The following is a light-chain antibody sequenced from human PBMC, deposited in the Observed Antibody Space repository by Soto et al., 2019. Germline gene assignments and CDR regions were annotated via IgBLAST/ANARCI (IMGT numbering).Light chain of an antibody. V-gene: IGLV1-47*01. CDR3: AAWDDSLSGAV. J-gene: IGLJ7*01. CDR1: RSNIGSSN. Sequence: QSVLTQPPSASGTPGQRVTISCSGSRSNIGSSNVYWYQQLPGTAPKLLIYKNNQRPSGVPDLLSGSKSGTSASLAISGLRSEDEADYYCAAWDDSLSGAVLGGGTQLTVL. CDR2: KNN.